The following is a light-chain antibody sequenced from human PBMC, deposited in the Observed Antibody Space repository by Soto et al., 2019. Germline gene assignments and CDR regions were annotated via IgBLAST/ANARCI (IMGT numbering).Light chain of an antibody. CDR2: GAS. CDR3: QQYNNWPYT. CDR1: HTVGNN. Sequence: EIVLTHSPATLSISPGERASLSCSASHTVGNNLAWYQQKPGQAPRLLIYGASIRATAVPARFSGGAYGTEFTLAISSLQSEDFAVYYCQQYNNWPYTFGQGTKVDIK. J-gene: IGKJ2*01. V-gene: IGKV3-15*01.